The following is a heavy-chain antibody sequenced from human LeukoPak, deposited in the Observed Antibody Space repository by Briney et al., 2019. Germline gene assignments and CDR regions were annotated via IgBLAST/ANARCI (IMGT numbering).Heavy chain of an antibody. CDR2: IYYSGST. Sequence: KPSETLSLTCTVSGGSISSSSYYWGWIRQPPGKGLEWIGSIYYSGSTYYNPSLKSRVTISVDTSKNQFSLKLSSVTAADTAVYYCARGVTIFGVVMTLYMDVWGKGTTVTVSS. CDR3: ARGVTIFGVVMTLYMDV. D-gene: IGHD3-3*01. V-gene: IGHV4-39*01. CDR1: GGSISSSSYY. J-gene: IGHJ6*03.